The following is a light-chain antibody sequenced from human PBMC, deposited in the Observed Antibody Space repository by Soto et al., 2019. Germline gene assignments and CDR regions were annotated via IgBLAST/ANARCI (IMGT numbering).Light chain of an antibody. V-gene: IGKV3-11*01. CDR2: NAY. CDR3: QQRSNWLT. J-gene: IGKJ5*01. CDR1: QSVSRY. Sequence: EIVLTQSPATLSLSPGERATLSCRASQSVSRYLACYQQKPGQAPRLLIYNAYNRATGIPARFSGSGSGTDFPLTISSLEPEDFAVYYCQQRSNWLTFGQGTRLEIK.